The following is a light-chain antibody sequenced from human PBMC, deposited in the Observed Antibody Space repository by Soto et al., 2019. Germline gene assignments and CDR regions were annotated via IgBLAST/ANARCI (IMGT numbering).Light chain of an antibody. V-gene: IGKV3-15*01. J-gene: IGKJ1*01. CDR2: GAS. CDR1: QSVSSS. Sequence: EIVMTQSPATLSLSPGERATLSCRASQSVSSSLAWYQQKPGQAHRLLIYGASTRATGIPARLSGSGSGTEFTLTISSLQSEDFAVYYCQQYNNWWTFGQGTKVDIK. CDR3: QQYNNWWT.